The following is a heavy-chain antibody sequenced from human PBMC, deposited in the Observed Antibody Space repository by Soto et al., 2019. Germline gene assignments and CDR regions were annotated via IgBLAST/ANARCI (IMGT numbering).Heavy chain of an antibody. D-gene: IGHD3-10*01. CDR2: IYYSGST. CDR1: VVPFSSRCYY. J-gene: IGHJ6*03. V-gene: IGHV4-31*03. Sequence: PSNTLSLTCTFPVVPFSSRCYYWTLDGEHAGYGLDFIGYIYYSGSTYYNPSLKSRVTISVDTSKNQFSLKLSSVTVADTAVYYCARDSGYYGSGSYRFLVPDWWMDVWGKGTTVS. CDR3: ARDSGYYGSGSYRFLVPDWWMDV.